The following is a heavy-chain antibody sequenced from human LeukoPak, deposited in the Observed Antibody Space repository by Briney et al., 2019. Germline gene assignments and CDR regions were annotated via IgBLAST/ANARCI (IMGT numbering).Heavy chain of an antibody. CDR2: INPGNGDT. Sequence: ASVKVSCKASGDTFTVYYIHWVRQAPGQGLEWVAGINPGNGDTHFAQRFHGRVTVTRDTAINTGYMELSGLRSDDTAVYYCAMELLVPVPLKAFDYWGQGTLVSVSS. CDR1: GDTFTVYY. J-gene: IGHJ4*02. D-gene: IGHD6-13*01. V-gene: IGHV1-2*02. CDR3: AMELLVPVPLKAFDY.